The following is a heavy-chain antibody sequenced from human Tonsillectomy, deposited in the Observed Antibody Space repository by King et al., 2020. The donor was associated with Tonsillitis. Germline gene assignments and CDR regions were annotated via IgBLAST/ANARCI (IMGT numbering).Heavy chain of an antibody. Sequence: QLQESGPGLVKPSETLSLTCTVSGGSISSSSYYWGWIRQPPGKGLEWIGSIYYSGSTYYNPSLKSRVPISVDTSKNQFSLKLSSVTAADTAVYYCARHRLLLRFLEWLLKGYFDYWGQGTLVTVSS. CDR3: ARHRLLLRFLEWLLKGYFDY. V-gene: IGHV4-39*01. J-gene: IGHJ4*02. D-gene: IGHD3-3*01. CDR2: IYYSGST. CDR1: GGSISSSSYY.